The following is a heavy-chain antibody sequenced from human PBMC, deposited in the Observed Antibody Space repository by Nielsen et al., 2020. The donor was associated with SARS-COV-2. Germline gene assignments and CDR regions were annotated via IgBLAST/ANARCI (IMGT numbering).Heavy chain of an antibody. D-gene: IGHD6-6*01. CDR3: ARDGTEYSNSKGQDS. CDR1: DYNFFSYG. V-gene: IGHV1-18*01. Sequence: ASVKVSCKALDYNFFSYGVSWVRQAPGQGPEWMGWISPYNGNTNYAQKFQGRVTMSTDTSTSTAYMELRGLRSEDTAVYYCARDGTEYSNSKGQDSWGQGTLVTVSS. CDR2: ISPYNGNT. J-gene: IGHJ5*01.